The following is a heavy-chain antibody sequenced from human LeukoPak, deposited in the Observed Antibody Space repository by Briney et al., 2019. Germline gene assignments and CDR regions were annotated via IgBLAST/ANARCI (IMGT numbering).Heavy chain of an antibody. J-gene: IGHJ4*02. Sequence: PSETLSLTCAVYGGSFSGYYWSWIRQPPGKGLEWIGEINHSGSTNYNPSLKSRVTISVDTSKNQFSLKLSSVTAADTAVYYCAREPGIVGAIAVGYWGQGTLVTVSS. D-gene: IGHD1-26*01. CDR3: AREPGIVGAIAVGY. CDR2: INHSGST. V-gene: IGHV4-34*09. CDR1: GGSFSGYY.